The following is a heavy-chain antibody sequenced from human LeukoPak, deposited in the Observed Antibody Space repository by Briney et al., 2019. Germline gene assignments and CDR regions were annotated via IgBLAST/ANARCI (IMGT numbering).Heavy chain of an antibody. CDR3: AKDPFSSPRIVVVPAPL. V-gene: IGHV3-23*01. CDR2: FVGSGGST. D-gene: IGHD2-2*01. Sequence: GGSLRLSCAASGFTSSSYAMSWVRQAPGRGWGGAPPFVGSGGSTYYADSVKGRFTISRDNSKNTLYLQMNSLRAEDTAVYYCAKDPFSSPRIVVVPAPLWGRGTLVTVSS. J-gene: IGHJ2*01. CDR1: GFTSSSYA.